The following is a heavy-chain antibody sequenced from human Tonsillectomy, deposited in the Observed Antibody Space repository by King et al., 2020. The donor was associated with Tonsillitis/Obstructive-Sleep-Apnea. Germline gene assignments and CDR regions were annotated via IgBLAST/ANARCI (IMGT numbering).Heavy chain of an antibody. D-gene: IGHD2-2*02. V-gene: IGHV1-69*09. CDR1: GGTFSGYA. Sequence: AQLVQSGAEVKKPGSSVKVSCKASGGTFSGYALNWVRQAPGQGLEWMGRIIPIFNIANYAQKFQGRVTITADKSTSTAYMELNSLGSEDTAMYYCARDAGYCTTPSCYTPLDYWGQGTLVTVSS. J-gene: IGHJ4*02. CDR2: IIPIFNIA. CDR3: ARDAGYCTTPSCYTPLDY.